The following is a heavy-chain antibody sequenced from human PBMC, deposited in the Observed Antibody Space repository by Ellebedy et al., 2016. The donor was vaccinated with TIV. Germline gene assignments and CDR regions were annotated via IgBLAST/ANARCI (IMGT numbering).Heavy chain of an antibody. CDR1: GYTFTSYF. CDR2: INPSVGRT. D-gene: IGHD6-19*01. J-gene: IGHJ4*02. V-gene: IGHV1-46*04. Sequence: AASVKVSCKASGYTFTSYFMHWVRQAPGQGLEWMGIINPSVGRTTYAQKLQGRVTMTRHTSTSTVYMGLSSLRSGDTAVYYCARARSSGWLHTPDYWGQGTLVTVSS. CDR3: ARARSSGWLHTPDY.